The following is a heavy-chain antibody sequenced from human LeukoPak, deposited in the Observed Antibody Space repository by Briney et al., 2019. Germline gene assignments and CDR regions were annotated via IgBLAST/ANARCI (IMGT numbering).Heavy chain of an antibody. V-gene: IGHV4-61*08. D-gene: IGHD4-17*01. CDR1: GGSISSGDYY. CDR3: ARLQSLGDYGHWYFDL. J-gene: IGHJ2*01. CDR2: IYYSGST. Sequence: SXXLSLTCTVSGGSISSGDYYWSWIRQPPGKGLEWIGYIYYSGSTNYNPSLKSRITISVDTSKNQFSLKLSSVTAADTAVYYCARLQSLGDYGHWYFDLWGRGTLVTVSS.